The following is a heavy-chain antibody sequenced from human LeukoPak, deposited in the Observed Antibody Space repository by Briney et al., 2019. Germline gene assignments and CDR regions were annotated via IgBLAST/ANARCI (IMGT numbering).Heavy chain of an antibody. D-gene: IGHD1/OR15-1a*01. J-gene: IGHJ4*02. CDR3: AKDLPPGGTISLEY. Sequence: PGGSLRLSCSASGFPFSSYAMHWVRQVPGRGLEYVSGISGNGGLTYYADSAKGRFTISRDSSKNTLFLEMSSLRPEDTGVYYCAKDLPPGGTISLEYWGQGTLVTVSS. CDR2: ISGNGGLT. V-gene: IGHV3-64D*09. CDR1: GFPFSSYA.